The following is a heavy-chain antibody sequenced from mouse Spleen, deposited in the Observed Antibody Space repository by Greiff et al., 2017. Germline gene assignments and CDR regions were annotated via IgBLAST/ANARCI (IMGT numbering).Heavy chain of an antibody. CDR2: IDPEDGET. V-gene: IGHV14-2*01. Sequence: EVQLQQPGAELVRPGSSVKLSCKASGYTFTSYWMHWVKQRTEQGLEWIGRIDPEDGETKYAPKFQGKATITADTSSNTAYLQLSSLTSEDTAVYYCARPDYYAMDYWGQGTSVTVSS. CDR1: GYTFTSYW. J-gene: IGHJ4*01. CDR3: ARPDYYAMDY.